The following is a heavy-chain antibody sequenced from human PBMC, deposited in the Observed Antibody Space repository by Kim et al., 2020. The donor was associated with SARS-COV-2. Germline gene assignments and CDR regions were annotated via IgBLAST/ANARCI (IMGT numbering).Heavy chain of an antibody. CDR3: TQDSEGIQHLHS. CDR2: INSGGSGI. D-gene: IGHD3-3*02. Sequence: GGSLRLPCAASGFSFSAYGMNWVRQAQGKGLEWISHINSGGSGIHYADSVKGRFTIYRDDVKKSVFLQMNSLRDEDTAVYYCTQDSEGIQHLHSWGQGT. J-gene: IGHJ4*02. CDR1: GFSFSAYG. V-gene: IGHV3-48*02.